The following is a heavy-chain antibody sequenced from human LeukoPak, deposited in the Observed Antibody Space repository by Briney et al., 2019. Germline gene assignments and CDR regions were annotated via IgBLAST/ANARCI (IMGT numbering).Heavy chain of an antibody. CDR2: ISGSGGST. CDR3: AKYRDGYNYGPNDY. J-gene: IGHJ4*02. CDR1: GFTFSSYA. D-gene: IGHD5-24*01. Sequence: PGGSLRPSCAASGFTFSSYAMSWVRQAPGKGLEWVSAISGSGGSTYYADSVKGRFTISRDNSKNTLYLQMNSLRAEDTAVYYCAKYRDGYNYGPNDYWGQGTLVTVSS. V-gene: IGHV3-23*01.